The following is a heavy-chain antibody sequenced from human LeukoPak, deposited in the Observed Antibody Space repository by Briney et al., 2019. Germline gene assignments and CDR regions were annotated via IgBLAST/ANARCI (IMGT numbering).Heavy chain of an antibody. Sequence: SSETLSLTCTVSGGSISSYYWSWIRQPPGKGLEWIGYIYYSGSTNYNPSLKSRVTISVDTSKNQFSLKLSSVTAADTAVYYCAISEDDSSGYYSDYWGQGTLVTVSS. V-gene: IGHV4-59*08. CDR1: GGSISSYY. D-gene: IGHD3-22*01. CDR2: IYYSGST. CDR3: AISEDDSSGYYSDY. J-gene: IGHJ4*02.